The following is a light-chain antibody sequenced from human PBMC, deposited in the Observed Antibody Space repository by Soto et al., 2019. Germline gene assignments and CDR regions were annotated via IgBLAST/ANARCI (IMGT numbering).Light chain of an antibody. Sequence: EIVLTQSPGTLSLSPGERATLSCRASQSLSGNYLAWYQQKPGQAPRLLIFGVSSRATGIPARFSGSGSGTDFTLTISSLEPEDFAVYYCQQRSDWPITFGQGTRLEIK. J-gene: IGKJ5*01. V-gene: IGKV3D-20*02. CDR3: QQRSDWPIT. CDR2: GVS. CDR1: QSLSGNY.